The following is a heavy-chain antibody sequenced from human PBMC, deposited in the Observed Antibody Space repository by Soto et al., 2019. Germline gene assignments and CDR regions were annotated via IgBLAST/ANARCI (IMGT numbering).Heavy chain of an antibody. Sequence: QVQLVQSGAEVKKPGSSVKVSCKASGGTFSSYAISWVRQAPGQGLEWMGGIIPIFGTANYAQKFQGRVTITADESTSTAYMELSSLRSEDTAVYYCARFLVVTRHYYFDYWGQGTLVTVSS. J-gene: IGHJ4*02. CDR3: ARFLVVTRHYYFDY. CDR2: IIPIFGTA. D-gene: IGHD2-8*02. V-gene: IGHV1-69*01. CDR1: GGTFSSYA.